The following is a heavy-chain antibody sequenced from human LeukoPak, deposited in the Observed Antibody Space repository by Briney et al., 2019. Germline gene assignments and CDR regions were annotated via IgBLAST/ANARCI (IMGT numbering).Heavy chain of an antibody. CDR2: IYHSGST. V-gene: IGHV4-38-2*02. Sequence: SETLSLTCTVSGYSISSGYYWGWIRQPPGKGLEWIGSIYHSGSTYYNPSLKSRVTISVDTSKNQFSLKLSSVTAADTAVYYCARRVRHRGDIVLMGGSNWFDPWGQGTLVTVSS. J-gene: IGHJ5*02. CDR3: ARRVRHRGDIVLMGGSNWFDP. CDR1: GYSISSGYY. D-gene: IGHD2-8*01.